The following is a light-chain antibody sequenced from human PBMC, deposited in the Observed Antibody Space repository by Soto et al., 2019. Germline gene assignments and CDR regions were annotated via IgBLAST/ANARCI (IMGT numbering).Light chain of an antibody. V-gene: IGKV3-20*01. CDR3: QQYGSSGT. J-gene: IGKJ1*01. Sequence: EIVLTQSPGTLSLSPAQRATLSCMPSESVSNNSLARYQQKPGQAPRLLSYCASNRATGIPDRFSGSGSGADFTLTIRRLEPEDFAVYYCQQYGSSGTFGQGTKVDIK. CDR1: ESVSNNS. CDR2: CAS.